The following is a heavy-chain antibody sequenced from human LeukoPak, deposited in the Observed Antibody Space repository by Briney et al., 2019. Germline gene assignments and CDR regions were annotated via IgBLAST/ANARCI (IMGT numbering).Heavy chain of an antibody. D-gene: IGHD6-13*01. Sequence: EPSQTLSLTCTVAGRSISSGSYYWSWIRQTPGKGLEWIAYIHDSGSTYYNPSLKSRVTISIDTSKNQFSLKLNSVTAADTAVYYCARVVAAAGNNWFDPWGQGTLVTVSS. CDR1: GRSISSGSYY. J-gene: IGHJ5*02. V-gene: IGHV4-30-4*07. CDR2: IHDSGST. CDR3: ARVVAAAGNNWFDP.